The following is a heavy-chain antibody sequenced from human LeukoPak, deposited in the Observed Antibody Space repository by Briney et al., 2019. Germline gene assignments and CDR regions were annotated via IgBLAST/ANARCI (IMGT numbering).Heavy chain of an antibody. CDR3: AKDEAVHCSGGSCYSADYFDY. Sequence: GGSLRLSCAASGFTFSSYAMNWVRQAPGRGLEWVSAIIGAGGSTYYADSVKGRFTISRDNTKNTLYLQMNSLRAEDTAVYYCAKDEAVHCSGGSCYSADYFDYWGQGTLVTVSS. CDR2: IIGAGGST. D-gene: IGHD2-15*01. V-gene: IGHV3-23*01. J-gene: IGHJ4*02. CDR1: GFTFSSYA.